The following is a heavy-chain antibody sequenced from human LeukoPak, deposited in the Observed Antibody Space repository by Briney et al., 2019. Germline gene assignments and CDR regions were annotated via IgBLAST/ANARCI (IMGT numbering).Heavy chain of an antibody. V-gene: IGHV3-7*03. D-gene: IGHD1-7*01. CDR2: IKEDGSQK. CDR3: VEGNSMDH. J-gene: IGHJ4*02. CDR1: GFTFSSYA. Sequence: GGSLRLSCAASGFTFSSYAMSWVRQAPGKGLEWVANIKEDGSQKQYLDSVKGRFTISRDNARNSLYLQMNSLRAEDTAVYYCVEGNSMDHWGQGTLVTVSS.